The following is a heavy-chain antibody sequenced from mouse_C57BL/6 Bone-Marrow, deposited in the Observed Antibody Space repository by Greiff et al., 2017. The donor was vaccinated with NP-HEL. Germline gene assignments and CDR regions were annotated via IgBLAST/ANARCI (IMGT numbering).Heavy chain of an antibody. D-gene: IGHD2-3*01. J-gene: IGHJ3*01. CDR2: IDPSDSYT. Sequence: QVQLQQPGAELVMPGASVKLSCKASGYTFTSYWMHWVKQRPGQGLEWIGEIDPSDSYTNYNQKFKGQSTLTVDKSSSTAYMQLSSLTSEDSAVYYCARRGYYVWFAYWGQGTLVTVSA. V-gene: IGHV1-69*01. CDR3: ARRGYYVWFAY. CDR1: GYTFTSYW.